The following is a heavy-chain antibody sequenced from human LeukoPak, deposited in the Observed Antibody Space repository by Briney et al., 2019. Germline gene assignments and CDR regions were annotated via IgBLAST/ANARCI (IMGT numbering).Heavy chain of an antibody. Sequence: GESLKISCKGSGYSFTSYWIGWVRQMPGKGLEWMGIIYPGDSDTRYSPSFQGQVAISADKSISTAYLQWSSLKASDTAMYYCARIYCSGGSCYPGVLDYWGQGTLVTVSS. CDR3: ARIYCSGGSCYPGVLDY. CDR2: IYPGDSDT. V-gene: IGHV5-51*01. CDR1: GYSFTSYW. J-gene: IGHJ4*02. D-gene: IGHD2-15*01.